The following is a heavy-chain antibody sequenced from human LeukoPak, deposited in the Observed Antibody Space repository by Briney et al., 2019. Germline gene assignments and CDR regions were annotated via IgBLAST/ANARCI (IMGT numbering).Heavy chain of an antibody. J-gene: IGHJ5*02. V-gene: IGHV3-74*01. Sequence: GGSLRLSCAASIFSFRSYWMHWVRQAPGKGLVWVSSINSDGSKINYADSVKGRFTIFRDNAKNTLYLQMNSLRAEDTAVYYCARDGLGSWAFDPWGQGTLVTVSS. D-gene: IGHD2-15*01. CDR2: INSDGSKI. CDR1: IFSFRSYW. CDR3: ARDGLGSWAFDP.